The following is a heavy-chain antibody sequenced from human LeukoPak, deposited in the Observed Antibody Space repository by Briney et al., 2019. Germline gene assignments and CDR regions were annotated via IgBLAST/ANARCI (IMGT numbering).Heavy chain of an antibody. CDR3: ARDLFFDP. V-gene: IGHV4-31*03. CDR2: IYYSGST. J-gene: IGHJ5*02. CDR1: GGAIGSDGYY. Sequence: PSQTLSLTCSVSGGAIGSDGYYWNWIRQHPGKGLEWIGYIYYSGSTYYNPSLKSRVTISVDTSKNQFSLKLSSVTAADTGVYYCARDLFFDPWGQGTLVNVSS.